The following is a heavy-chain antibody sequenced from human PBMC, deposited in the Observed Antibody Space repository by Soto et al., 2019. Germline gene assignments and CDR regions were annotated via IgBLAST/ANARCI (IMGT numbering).Heavy chain of an antibody. V-gene: IGHV4-59*01. CDR3: ARDFKTSVGKTYYYGSGSYYGMDV. D-gene: IGHD3-10*01. CDR1: GGSISSYY. J-gene: IGHJ6*02. Sequence: SDTLSLTCTVSGGSISSYYWSWIRQPPGKGLEWIGYIYYSGSTNYNPSLKSRVTISVDTSKNQFSLKLSSVTAADTAVYYCARDFKTSVGKTYYYGSGSYYGMDVWGQGTTVTVSS. CDR2: IYYSGST.